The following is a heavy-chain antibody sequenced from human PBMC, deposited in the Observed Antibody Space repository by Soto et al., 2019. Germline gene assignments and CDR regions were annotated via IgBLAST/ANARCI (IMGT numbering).Heavy chain of an antibody. D-gene: IGHD5-18*01. CDR1: GFTFSSYG. Sequence: GGSLRLSCSASGFTFSSYGMHWVRQAPGKGLEWVAVISYDGSKEFYADSVKGRFTISRDNSKNTLYLQMNSLRAEDTAVYYCAKDLRLWSKDYYYYGMDVWGQGTTVTVSS. J-gene: IGHJ6*02. CDR3: AKDLRLWSKDYYYYGMDV. V-gene: IGHV3-30*18. CDR2: ISYDGSKE.